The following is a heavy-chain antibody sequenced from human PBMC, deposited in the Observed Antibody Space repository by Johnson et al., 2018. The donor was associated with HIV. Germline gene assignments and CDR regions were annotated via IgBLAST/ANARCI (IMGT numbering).Heavy chain of an antibody. CDR1: GFTVSSNY. Sequence: MQLVESGGGVVQPGGSLRLSCAASGFTVSSNYMSWVRQAPGKGLEWVSVIYSGGSTYYADSVKGRFTISRDNSKNTLYLQMNSLRAEDTAVYYCARDVRMDKAFDIWGQGTMVTVSS. J-gene: IGHJ3*02. CDR3: ARDVRMDKAFDI. V-gene: IGHV3-53*01. D-gene: IGHD2-15*01. CDR2: IYSGGST.